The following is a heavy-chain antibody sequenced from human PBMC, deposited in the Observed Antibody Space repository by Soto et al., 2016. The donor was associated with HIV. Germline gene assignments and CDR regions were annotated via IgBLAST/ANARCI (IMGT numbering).Heavy chain of an antibody. D-gene: IGHD3-9*01. Sequence: EVQLLEAGGGLVQPGGSLRLSCIISGFTFSSYAMSWVRQAPGKGLEWVSAISSSGGSTYYADSVKGRFTISRDNSKNTLYLQMNSLRAEDTAVYYCAKLPPTGLRYFDWGYFDYWAREPWSPSPQ. J-gene: IGHJ4*02. CDR2: ISSSGGST. CDR3: AKLPPTGLRYFDWGYFDY. V-gene: IGHV3-23*01. CDR1: GFTFSSYA.